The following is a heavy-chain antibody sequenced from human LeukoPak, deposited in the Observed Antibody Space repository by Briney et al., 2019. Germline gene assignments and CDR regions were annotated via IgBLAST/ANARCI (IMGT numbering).Heavy chain of an antibody. CDR1: GFIFNNAW. D-gene: IGHD2-21*01. CDR3: TTIPDPD. CDR2: IKSKSDGATT. V-gene: IGHV3-15*01. J-gene: IGHJ4*01. Sequence: PGGSLRLSCAASGFIFNNAWMSWVRQAPGRGLEWVGRIKSKSDGATTHYGAPVKGRFTISRDDSKNMLYLQMDSLKTEDTAVYYCTTIPDPDWGHGPLVPFSS.